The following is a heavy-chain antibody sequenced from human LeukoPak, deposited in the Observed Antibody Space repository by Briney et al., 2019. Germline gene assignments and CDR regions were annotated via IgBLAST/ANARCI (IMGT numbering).Heavy chain of an antibody. Sequence: GGSLRLSCAATGFTFSSYAMGWVRQAPGEGLEWVSAIDKNGVTTYYADSVRGRFTISRDNSKNTLYLQMNSLRAEDTAVYYCAKTNKYAGSSGWYKWFDPWGRGTLVTVSS. CDR2: IDKNGVTT. CDR3: AKTNKYAGSSGWYKWFDP. CDR1: GFTFSSYA. J-gene: IGHJ5*02. D-gene: IGHD6-13*01. V-gene: IGHV3-23*01.